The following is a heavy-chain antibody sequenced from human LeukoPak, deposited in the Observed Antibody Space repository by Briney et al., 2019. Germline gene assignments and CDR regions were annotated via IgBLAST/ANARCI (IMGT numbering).Heavy chain of an antibody. J-gene: IGHJ4*02. CDR3: ARDLFRPVGATKPSFDY. CDR2: IKQDGSEK. V-gene: IGHV3-7*01. Sequence: GGSLRLSCAASGFTFSSYWMSWVRQPPGKGLEWVANIKQDGSEKYYVDSVKGRFTISRDNAKNSLYLQMNSLRAEDTAVYYCARDLFRPVGATKPSFDYWGQGTLVTVSS. CDR1: GFTFSSYW. D-gene: IGHD1-26*01.